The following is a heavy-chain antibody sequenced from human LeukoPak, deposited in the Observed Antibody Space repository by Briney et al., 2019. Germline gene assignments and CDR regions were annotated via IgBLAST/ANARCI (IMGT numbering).Heavy chain of an antibody. J-gene: IGHJ4*02. V-gene: IGHV3-11*01. CDR3: AKSPPQTYYFDY. Sequence: GGSLRLSCAASGFIFSDYYMSWVRQAPGKGLEWLSYIDLSGNVKYYVDSVKGRFTISRDNAKNSLHLQMDSLRAEDTAVYYCAKSPPQTYYFDYWGQGTLVTVSS. CDR1: GFIFSDYY. CDR2: IDLSGNVK.